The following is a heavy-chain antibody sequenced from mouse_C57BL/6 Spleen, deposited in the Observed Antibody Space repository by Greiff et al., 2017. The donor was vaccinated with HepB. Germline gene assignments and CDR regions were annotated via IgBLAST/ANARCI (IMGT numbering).Heavy chain of an antibody. D-gene: IGHD1-1*01. V-gene: IGHV1-80*01. Sequence: VQLQQSGAELVKPGASVKISCKASGYAFSSYWMNWVKQRPGKGLEWIGQIYPGDGDTNYNGKFKGKATLTADKSSSTASMQLSSLTCEDSEVYFCARRNYGSSLYYYAMDYWGQGTSVTVSS. CDR1: GYAFSSYW. CDR2: IYPGDGDT. CDR3: ARRNYGSSLYYYAMDY. J-gene: IGHJ4*01.